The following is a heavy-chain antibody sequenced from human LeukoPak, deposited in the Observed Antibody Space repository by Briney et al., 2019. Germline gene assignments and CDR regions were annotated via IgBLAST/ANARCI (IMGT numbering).Heavy chain of an antibody. CDR1: GFTFSSYA. V-gene: IGHV3-64*01. J-gene: IGHJ2*01. CDR3: AKGPHDRGYWYFDL. Sequence: GGSLRLSCAASGFTFSSYAMHWVRQAPGKGLEYVSAISSNGGSTYYANSVKGRFTISRYNSKNTLYLQMGSLRAEDMAVYYCAKGPHDRGYWYFDLWGRGTLVIVSS. CDR2: ISSNGGST.